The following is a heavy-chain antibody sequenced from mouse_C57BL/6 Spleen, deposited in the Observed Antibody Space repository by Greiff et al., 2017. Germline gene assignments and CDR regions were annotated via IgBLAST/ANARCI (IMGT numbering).Heavy chain of an antibody. CDR1: GFTFSSYT. V-gene: IGHV5-9*01. J-gene: IGHJ2*01. Sequence: EVHLVESGGGLVKPGGSLKLSCAASGFTFSSYTMSWVRQTPEKRLEWVATISGGGGNTYYPDSVKGRFTISRDNAKNTLYLQMSSLRSEDTALYYCARRRGDYFDYWGQGTTLTVSS. CDR2: ISGGGGNT. CDR3: ARRRGDYFDY.